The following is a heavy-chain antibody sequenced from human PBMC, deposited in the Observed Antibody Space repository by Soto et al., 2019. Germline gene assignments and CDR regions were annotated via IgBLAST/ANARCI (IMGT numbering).Heavy chain of an antibody. CDR1: GFSFDAYS. J-gene: IGHJ4*02. CDR3: ATDRSHRYTDSDFDD. Sequence: EVQLVESGGVVVQPGGSLRLSCAASGFSFDAYSMHWIRQIPGKGLEWVSLITSDGGTTYYADSVKGRFAISRDNSKSSLFLHLNSLSTEHTAFSYCATDRSHRYTDSDFDDWGQGTLVTVSS. CDR2: ITSDGGTT. D-gene: IGHD3-16*02. V-gene: IGHV3-43*01.